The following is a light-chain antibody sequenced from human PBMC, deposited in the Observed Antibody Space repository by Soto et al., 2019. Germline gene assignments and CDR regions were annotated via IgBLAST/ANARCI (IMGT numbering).Light chain of an antibody. CDR1: SRDIGTSNL. V-gene: IGLV2-23*02. CDR2: EVT. CDR3: DSTTSFSTSL. Sequence: LTQPASVSGSPGQSITISCTGTSRDIGTSNLVSWYQQYPGKAPKLMIYEVTKRPSGISYRFSGSKSGNTASLTISGLQPEDDAVYYSDSTTSFSTSLFG. J-gene: IGLJ2*01.